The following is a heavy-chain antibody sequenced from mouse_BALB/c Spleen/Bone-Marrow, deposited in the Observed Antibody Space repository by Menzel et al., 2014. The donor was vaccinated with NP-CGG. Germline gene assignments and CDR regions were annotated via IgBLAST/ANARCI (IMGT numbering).Heavy chain of an antibody. D-gene: IGHD1-3*01. CDR1: GYTFTTYW. CDR3: ARGVDNFAWFAY. J-gene: IGHJ3*01. V-gene: IGHV1-69*02. Sequence: QVQLQQSGAELVTPGASVKLSCKASGYTFTTYWMHWVKQRPGHGLEWIGQVDPSDGYTNYSQMFKGKATLTVDKSSSTAYMQCSSLSSEYSAVYYCARGVDNFAWFAYWGQGTLVTVSA. CDR2: VDPSDGYT.